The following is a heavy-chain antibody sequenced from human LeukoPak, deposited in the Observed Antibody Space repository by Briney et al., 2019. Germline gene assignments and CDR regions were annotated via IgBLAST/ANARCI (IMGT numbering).Heavy chain of an antibody. D-gene: IGHD3-22*01. CDR2: MNPNSGNT. CDR1: GYTFTGYY. Sequence: GASVKVSCKASGYTFTGYYMHWVRQAPGQGLEWMGWMNPNSGNTGYAQKFQGRVTMTRNTSISTAYMELSSLRSEDTAVYYCARGWQVTEVITSIPPDYWGQGTLVTVSS. J-gene: IGHJ4*02. CDR3: ARGWQVTEVITSIPPDY. V-gene: IGHV1-8*02.